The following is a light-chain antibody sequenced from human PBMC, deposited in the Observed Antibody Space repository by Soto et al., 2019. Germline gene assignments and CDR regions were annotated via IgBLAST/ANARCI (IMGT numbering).Light chain of an antibody. J-gene: IGKJ4*01. CDR3: QQLVRSPSG. V-gene: IGKV1-27*01. CDR1: QGISHF. Sequence: QGISHFLAWYQQKPGKVPKLLIYAASILQSGVPSRFSGSGSGTYFTIPISSLQAEDLVTYVCQQLVRSPSGFGGGTKVDIK. CDR2: AAS.